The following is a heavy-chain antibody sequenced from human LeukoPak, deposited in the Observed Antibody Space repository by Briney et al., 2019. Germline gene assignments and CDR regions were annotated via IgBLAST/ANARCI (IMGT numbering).Heavy chain of an antibody. CDR2: IYYSGST. Sequence: SETLSLTCTVSGGSISSHYWSWIRQPPGKGLEWIGYIYYSGSTNYNPSLKSRVTISVDTSKNQFSLKLSSVTAADTAVYYCARMWSAVRKKDWFDPWGQGTLVTVSS. CDR3: ARMWSAVRKKDWFDP. D-gene: IGHD1-14*01. J-gene: IGHJ5*02. V-gene: IGHV4-59*11. CDR1: GGSISSHY.